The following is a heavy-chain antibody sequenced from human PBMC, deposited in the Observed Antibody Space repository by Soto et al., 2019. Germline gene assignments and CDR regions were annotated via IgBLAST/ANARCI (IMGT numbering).Heavy chain of an antibody. CDR2: IKQDGSEK. D-gene: IGHD1-26*01. CDR3: VTGGSYYGV. V-gene: IGHV3-7*01. CDR1: GFTLITYW. J-gene: IGHJ4*02. Sequence: QLVESGGGVVQPGGSLRLSCAASGFTLITYWMSWVRQAPGKGLEWVANIKQDGSEKYYVESVEGRFTISRDNAKNSLYLQMNSLGAEDTAVYYCVTGGSYYGVWGQGTLVTVSS.